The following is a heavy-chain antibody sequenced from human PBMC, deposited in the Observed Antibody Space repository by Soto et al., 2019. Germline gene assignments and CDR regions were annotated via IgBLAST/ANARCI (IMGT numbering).Heavy chain of an antibody. J-gene: IGHJ6*02. D-gene: IGHD4-4*01. Sequence: PGGSLRLSCAASGFTFSSYWMSWVRQAPGKGLEWVANIKQDGSEKYYVDSVKGRFTISRDNAKNSLYLQMNSLRAEDTAVYYCARVLGNSGYYGMDVWGQGTTVTVS. CDR1: GFTFSSYW. CDR3: ARVLGNSGYYGMDV. V-gene: IGHV3-7*03. CDR2: IKQDGSEK.